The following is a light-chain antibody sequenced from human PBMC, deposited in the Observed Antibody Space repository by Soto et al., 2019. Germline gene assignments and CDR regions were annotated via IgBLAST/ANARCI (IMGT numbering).Light chain of an antibody. V-gene: IGLV2-14*01. CDR1: SSDIGAYDY. CDR2: DVS. CDR3: SAYTGSSTPVV. J-gene: IGLJ2*01. Sequence: QSALTQPASVSGSPGHSITISCTGTSSDIGAYDYVSWYQQHPGKAPKLMINDVSRRPSGVSSRFSGSKSGNTASLSISGLQAEDEADYYCSAYTGSSTPVVFGGGTKLTVL.